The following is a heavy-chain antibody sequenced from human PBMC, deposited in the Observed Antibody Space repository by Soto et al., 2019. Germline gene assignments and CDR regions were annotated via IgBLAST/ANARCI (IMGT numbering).Heavy chain of an antibody. D-gene: IGHD1-1*01. CDR1: GFIFAKYG. CDR2: ITYEGSNK. V-gene: IGHV3-30*18. J-gene: IGHJ6*02. Sequence: QEQLVESGGGVVQPGRSLRLSCAASGFIFAKYGMHWVRQAPGKGLEWVALITYEGSNKYYADAVKGRFTISRDNAKDMVSLQMGSLRGEETAVYYWAKAGVANNWANYYGLDVWGQGTTVTVSS. CDR3: AKAGVANNWANYYGLDV.